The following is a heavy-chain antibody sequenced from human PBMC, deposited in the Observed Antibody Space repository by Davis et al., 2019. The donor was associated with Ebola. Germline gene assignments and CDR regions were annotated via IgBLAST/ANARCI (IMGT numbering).Heavy chain of an antibody. D-gene: IGHD5-18*01. Sequence: PSETLSLTCTVSGGSISSYYWSWIRQPPGKGLEWIGYIYYSGSTNYNPSLKSRVTISVDTSKNQFSLKLSSVTAADTAVYYCARGGYSYGYMGYYYYYMDVWGKGTTVTVSS. CDR1: GGSISSYY. J-gene: IGHJ6*03. CDR2: IYYSGST. V-gene: IGHV4-59*01. CDR3: ARGGYSYGYMGYYYYYMDV.